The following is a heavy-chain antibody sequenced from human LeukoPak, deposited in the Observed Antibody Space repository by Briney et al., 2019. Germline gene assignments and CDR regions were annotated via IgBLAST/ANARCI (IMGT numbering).Heavy chain of an antibody. CDR2: LKHSGST. CDR1: GGSFSGYY. Sequence: SETLSLTCAVYGGSFSGYYWSWIRQPPGKELEWIGELKHSGSTNYNPSLKSRVTISVDTSKNQFSLKLSSVTAADTAVYYCARSIVVVPAAMGDYYYYYMDVWGKGTTVTVSS. CDR3: ARSIVVVPAAMGDYYYYYMDV. V-gene: IGHV4-34*01. J-gene: IGHJ6*03. D-gene: IGHD2-2*01.